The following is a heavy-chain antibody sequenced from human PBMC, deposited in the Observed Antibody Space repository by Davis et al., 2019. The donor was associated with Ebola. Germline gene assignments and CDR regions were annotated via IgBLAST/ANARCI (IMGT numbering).Heavy chain of an antibody. V-gene: IGHV3-33*08. Sequence: GGSLRLSCAASGFTFSSYAMSWVRQAPGKGLEWVAVIWYDGSNKYYADSVKGRFTISRDNSKNTLYLQMNSLRAEDTAVYYCARIAGTFRDGYNAYWGQGTLVTVSS. D-gene: IGHD5-24*01. CDR1: GFTFSSYA. CDR2: IWYDGSNK. J-gene: IGHJ4*02. CDR3: ARIAGTFRDGYNAY.